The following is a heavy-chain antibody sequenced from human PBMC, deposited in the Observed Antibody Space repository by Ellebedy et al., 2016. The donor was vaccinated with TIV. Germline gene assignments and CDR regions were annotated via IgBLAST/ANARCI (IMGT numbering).Heavy chain of an antibody. CDR2: INPNSGDT. Sequence: AASVTVSCKTSGYTFTDYYIHWVRQAPGQGLEWVAWINPNSGDTAYAQNLQGRVTVTGDTSISTVYMELSRLISDDTAVYYCVRDLTNYGSSSYWGQGTLVTVSS. D-gene: IGHD3-22*01. CDR3: VRDLTNYGSSSY. V-gene: IGHV1-2*02. J-gene: IGHJ4*02. CDR1: GYTFTDYY.